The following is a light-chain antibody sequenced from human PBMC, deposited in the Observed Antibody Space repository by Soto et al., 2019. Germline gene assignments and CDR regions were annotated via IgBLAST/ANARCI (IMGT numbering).Light chain of an antibody. CDR2: AAS. Sequence: DIQMTQSPSSLSASMGDRVTFTCRASQGIGNYLAWYQQKPGKAPKLLIYAASTLQSGVPSRFSGSGSGTHLDINISSLQPEAVALCCCYTSASAPLPFCGGNKVEI. CDR3: YTSASAPLP. J-gene: IGKJ4*01. V-gene: IGKV1-27*01. CDR1: QGIGNY.